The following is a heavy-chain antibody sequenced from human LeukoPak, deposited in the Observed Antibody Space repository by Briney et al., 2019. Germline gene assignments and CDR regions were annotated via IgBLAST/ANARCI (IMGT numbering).Heavy chain of an antibody. CDR2: ISYSGST. Sequence: SETLSLTCTVSGGSISIYYWSWIRQPPGEGLEWIGYISYSGSTNYNPSLKSRVSISVDTSKNQFSLKLSSVTAADTAVYYCARDPGGWPYYFDYWGQGTLVTVSS. V-gene: IGHV4-59*01. J-gene: IGHJ4*02. CDR1: GGSISIYY. CDR3: ARDPGGWPYYFDY. D-gene: IGHD1-26*01.